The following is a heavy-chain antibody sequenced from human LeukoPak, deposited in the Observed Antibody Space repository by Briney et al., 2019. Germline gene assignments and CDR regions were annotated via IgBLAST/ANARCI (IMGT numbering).Heavy chain of an antibody. J-gene: IGHJ4*02. CDR1: GFTFSSYA. Sequence: GGSPRLSCAASGFTFSSYAMHWVRQAPGKGLEWVAVISYDGSNKYYADSVKGRFTISRDNSKNTLYLQMNSLRAKDTAVYYCARVLGVPDYWGQGTLVTVSS. CDR2: ISYDGSNK. D-gene: IGHD3-10*01. CDR3: ARVLGVPDY. V-gene: IGHV3-30*01.